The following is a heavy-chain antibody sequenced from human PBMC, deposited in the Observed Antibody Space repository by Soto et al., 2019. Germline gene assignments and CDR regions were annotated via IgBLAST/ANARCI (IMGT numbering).Heavy chain of an antibody. Sequence: QVQLVQSGAEMKEPGSSVKVSCKTSGGTFSSSAISWLRQAPGQGLEWMGGIIPLFRTPDYAQKFQGRVTXAXDXXTSTAYRELSSLRSEDTAVYSCARDNDRLQLGGNYYYILDVWGQGTTITVSS. CDR3: ARDNDRLQLGGNYYYILDV. V-gene: IGHV1-69*05. J-gene: IGHJ6*02. CDR1: GGTFSSSA. D-gene: IGHD4-4*01. CDR2: IIPLFRTP.